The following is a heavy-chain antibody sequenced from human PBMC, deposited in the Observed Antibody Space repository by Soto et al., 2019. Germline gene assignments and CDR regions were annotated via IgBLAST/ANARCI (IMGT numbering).Heavy chain of an antibody. J-gene: IGHJ5*02. CDR2: IYTNGST. Sequence: PSETLSLTCTVSGGSISSYYWSWIRQPAGKGLEWIGRIYTNGSTNCNPSLKSRVTMSVDTSKNQFSLKLSSVTAADTAVYYCAREGVAATGTWWFDPWGQGTLVTVSS. CDR1: GGSISSYY. D-gene: IGHD6-13*01. V-gene: IGHV4-4*07. CDR3: AREGVAATGTWWFDP.